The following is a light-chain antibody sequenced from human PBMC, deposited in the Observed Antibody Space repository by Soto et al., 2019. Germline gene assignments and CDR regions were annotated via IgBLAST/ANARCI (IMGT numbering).Light chain of an antibody. CDR1: QDISDD. Sequence: AIQMTQSPSSLSASVGDSVTITCLASQDISDDLGWYQQKPGKAPKLLIYAASSLERGVPSRFSGSGSGTDFTLTISSLQPEDFATYYCQQDYRYPLTFGGGTKVEIK. V-gene: IGKV1-6*01. J-gene: IGKJ4*01. CDR2: AAS. CDR3: QQDYRYPLT.